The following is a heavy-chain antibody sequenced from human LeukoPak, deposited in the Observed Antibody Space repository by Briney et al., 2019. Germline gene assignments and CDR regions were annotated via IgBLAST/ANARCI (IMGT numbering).Heavy chain of an antibody. V-gene: IGHV5-51*01. Sequence: PGESLKISCKGSGYSFTTYWIGWVRQMPGKGLEWMGIIYPGDSDTRYSPSFQGQVTISADKSISTAYLQWSSLKASDTAMYYCARTDYYDSSGYSLGDSPFDYWGQGTLVTVSS. D-gene: IGHD3-22*01. CDR2: IYPGDSDT. CDR1: GYSFTTYW. CDR3: ARTDYYDSSGYSLGDSPFDY. J-gene: IGHJ4*02.